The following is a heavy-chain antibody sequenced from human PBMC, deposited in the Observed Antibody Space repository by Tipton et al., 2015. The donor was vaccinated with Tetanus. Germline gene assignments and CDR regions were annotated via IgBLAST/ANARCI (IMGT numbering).Heavy chain of an antibody. CDR3: ERVDYYGSGADDV. CDR1: GGTFNNYF. V-gene: IGHV4-34*01. D-gene: IGHD3-10*01. J-gene: IGHJ6*02. Sequence: LRLSCAVYGGTFNNYFWNWIRQPPGKGMEWIGEINYDGSTNYSPYLKSRVTLSLDTTKKQDPLKLNSVTAADTAVYYCERVDYYGSGADDVWGQGTTVAVSS. CDR2: INYDGST.